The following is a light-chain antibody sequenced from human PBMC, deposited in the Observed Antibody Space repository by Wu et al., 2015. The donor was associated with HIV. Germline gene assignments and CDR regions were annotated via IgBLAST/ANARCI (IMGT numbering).Light chain of an antibody. J-gene: IGKJ4*01. V-gene: IGKV3-11*01. CDR3: QQRRNWPPRLT. CDR1: QSVSRY. Sequence: EIVLTQSPATLSLSPGERATLSCRASQSVSRYLAWYQQKPDQAPRLLIYDTSNRATGIPARFSGSGSGTDFTLTISSLEPEDFAVYYCQQRRNWPPRLTFGGGAKGGDQT. CDR2: DTS.